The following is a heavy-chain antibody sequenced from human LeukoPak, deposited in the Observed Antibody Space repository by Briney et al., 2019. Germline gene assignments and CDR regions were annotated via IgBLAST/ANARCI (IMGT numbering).Heavy chain of an antibody. D-gene: IGHD3-3*01. CDR1: GFTFSSYA. Sequence: GGSLRLSCAASGFTFSSYAMSWVRQAPGKGLEWVSAISGSGGSTHYADSVKGRFTISRDNSKNTLYLQMNSLRAEDTAVYYCATYYDFWSSFDYWGQGTLVTVSS. CDR2: ISGSGGST. J-gene: IGHJ4*02. CDR3: ATYYDFWSSFDY. V-gene: IGHV3-23*01.